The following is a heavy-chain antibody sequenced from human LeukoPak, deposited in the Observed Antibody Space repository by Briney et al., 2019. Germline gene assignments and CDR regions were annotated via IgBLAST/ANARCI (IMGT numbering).Heavy chain of an antibody. CDR3: ARDGDMVVVPAYYWDV. V-gene: IGHV3-11*04. J-gene: IGHJ6*03. CDR1: GFTFSDYY. CDR2: ISSSGSTI. D-gene: IGHD2-2*01. Sequence: GGSLRLSCAASGFTFSDYYMSGIRQAPGKGLEWVSYISSSGSTIYYADSVKGRFTISRDNAKNSLYLQMNSLRAEDTAVYYCARDGDMVVVPAYYWDVWGKGTTVTVSS.